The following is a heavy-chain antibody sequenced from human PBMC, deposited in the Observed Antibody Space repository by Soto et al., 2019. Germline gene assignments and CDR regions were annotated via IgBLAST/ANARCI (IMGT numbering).Heavy chain of an antibody. CDR2: IYYSGGT. D-gene: IGHD6-19*01. J-gene: IGHJ4*02. CDR1: GDSINSNYC. Sequence: QVQLQESGPGLVRPSGTLSLTCAVSGDSINSNYCWTWVRQPPGKGLEWIAGIYYSGGTSYNPSLKTRVTITMEESKNQFSLNLTSVTAADTAIYYCARDTGWGLGYWGQGTLVTVSS. CDR3: ARDTGWGLGY. V-gene: IGHV4-4*02.